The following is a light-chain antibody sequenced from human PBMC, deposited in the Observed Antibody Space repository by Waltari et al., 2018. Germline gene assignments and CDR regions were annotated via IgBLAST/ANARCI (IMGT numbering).Light chain of an antibody. Sequence: QSVLTQPHSVSGAPGQGVTISCTGSTSNIGEGHDVHWFQQLPGTAPKLLTHDDSNLPSRVPYRVSASKSGTSSSLAITWLQADDEADYYCQSSYSCLHFYVFGTGTKFTVL. J-gene: IGLJ1*01. CDR3: QSSYSCLHFYV. CDR2: DDS. CDR1: TSNIGEGHD. V-gene: IGLV1-40*01.